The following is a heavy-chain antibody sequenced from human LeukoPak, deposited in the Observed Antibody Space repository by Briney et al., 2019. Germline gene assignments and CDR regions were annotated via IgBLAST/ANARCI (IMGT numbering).Heavy chain of an antibody. CDR1: GGSFSGYY. D-gene: IGHD3-3*01. CDR2: INHSGST. J-gene: IGHJ4*02. V-gene: IGHV4-34*01. CDR3: ARASAYYDFWSGQVVHHFDY. Sequence: SETLSLTCAVYGGSFSGYYWSWIRQPPGKGLEWIGEINHSGSTNYNPSLKSRVTISVDTSKNQFSLKLSSVTAADTAVYYCARASAYYDFWSGQVVHHFDYWGQGTLVTVSS.